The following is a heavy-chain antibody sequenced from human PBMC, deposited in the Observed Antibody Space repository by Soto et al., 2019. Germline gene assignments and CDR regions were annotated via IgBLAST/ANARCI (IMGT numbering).Heavy chain of an antibody. CDR3: ARDDSPYYYYYMDV. Sequence: ASVKVPCKASGYTFTSYGISWVRQAPGQGLEWMGWISAYNGNTNYAQKLQGRVTMTTDTSTSTAYMELRSLRSDDTAVYYCARDDSPYYYYYMDVWGKGTTVTVSS. CDR2: ISAYNGNT. J-gene: IGHJ6*03. D-gene: IGHD3-22*01. V-gene: IGHV1-18*01. CDR1: GYTFTSYG.